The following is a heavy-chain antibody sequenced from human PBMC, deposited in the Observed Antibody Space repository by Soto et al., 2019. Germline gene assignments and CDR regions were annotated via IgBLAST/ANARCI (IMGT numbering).Heavy chain of an antibody. D-gene: IGHD4-17*01. J-gene: IGHJ5*02. CDR3: ARAATVTLGFDP. Sequence: QVQLVQSGAEVKKPGSSVKVSCKASGGTFSSYAISWVRQAPGQGLEWMGGIIPIFGTANYAQKFQGRVTMXAXXSTSPAYMELSSLRSEDTAVYYCARAATVTLGFDPWGQGTLVTVSS. V-gene: IGHV1-69*12. CDR1: GGTFSSYA. CDR2: IIPIFGTA.